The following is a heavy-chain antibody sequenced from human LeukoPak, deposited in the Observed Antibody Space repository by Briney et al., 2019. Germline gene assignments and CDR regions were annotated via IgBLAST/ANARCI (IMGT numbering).Heavy chain of an antibody. CDR3: AKEYSSSSGVGGFDY. Sequence: PGGSLRLSCAASGFTFCSYAMSWVPQAPGKGLECVSSISGSGGSTYYADSVKGRFTISRDNSKNTLYLQMNSLRAVDTAVYYCAKEYSSSSGVGGFDYWGQGTLVTVSS. J-gene: IGHJ4*02. V-gene: IGHV3-23*01. CDR2: ISGSGGST. D-gene: IGHD6-6*01. CDR1: GFTFCSYA.